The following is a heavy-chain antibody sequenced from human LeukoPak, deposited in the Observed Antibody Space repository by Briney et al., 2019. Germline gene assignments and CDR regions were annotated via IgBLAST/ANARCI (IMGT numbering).Heavy chain of an antibody. D-gene: IGHD2-2*01. CDR1: GYTFTSYG. CDR3: ARDNAGCSSTSCLNWFDP. Sequence: ASVKVSCKASGYTFTSYGISWVRQAPGQGLEWMGWISAYNGNTNYAQKLQGRVTMTTDTSTSTAYMELRSLRSEDTAVYYCARDNAGCSSTSCLNWFDPWGQGTLVTVSS. CDR2: ISAYNGNT. J-gene: IGHJ5*02. V-gene: IGHV1-18*01.